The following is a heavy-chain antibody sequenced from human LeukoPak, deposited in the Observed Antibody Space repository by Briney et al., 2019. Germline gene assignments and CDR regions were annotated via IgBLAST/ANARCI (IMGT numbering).Heavy chain of an antibody. Sequence: ASVKVSCKASGYTFTGYYMHWVRQAPGQGLEWMGWINPNSGCTNYAQKFQGRVTMTRDTSISTAYMELSRLRSDDTAVYYCAGGGLRHDAFDIWGQGTMVTVSS. J-gene: IGHJ3*02. CDR3: AGGGLRHDAFDI. CDR1: GYTFTGYY. V-gene: IGHV1-2*02. D-gene: IGHD5-12*01. CDR2: INPNSGCT.